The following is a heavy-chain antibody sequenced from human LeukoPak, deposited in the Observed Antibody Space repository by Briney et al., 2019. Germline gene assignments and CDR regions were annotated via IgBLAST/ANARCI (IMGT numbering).Heavy chain of an antibody. CDR3: ASTYCSGGSCYNSLNY. CDR1: GYTFTSYA. Sequence: ASVKVSFKASGYTFTSYAMHWVRQAPGQRLEWMGWINAGNGNTKYSQEFQGRVTITRDTSASTAYMELSSLRSEDMAVYYCASTYCSGGSCYNSLNYWGQGTLVTVSS. J-gene: IGHJ4*02. V-gene: IGHV1-3*03. D-gene: IGHD2-15*01. CDR2: INAGNGNT.